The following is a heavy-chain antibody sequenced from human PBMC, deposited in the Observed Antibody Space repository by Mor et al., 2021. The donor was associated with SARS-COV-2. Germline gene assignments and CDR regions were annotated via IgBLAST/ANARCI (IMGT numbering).Heavy chain of an antibody. Sequence: RQAPGKGPEWVANIKHDGSEKYYVDSVKGRFTISRDNPRNSLYLQMNSLRGDDTALYYCARDHNEFSSRADLNWFDPWGQGTLVIVS. CDR2: IKHDGSEK. V-gene: IGHV3-7*05. J-gene: IGHJ5*02. D-gene: IGHD3-16*02. CDR3: ARDHNEFSSRADLNWFDP.